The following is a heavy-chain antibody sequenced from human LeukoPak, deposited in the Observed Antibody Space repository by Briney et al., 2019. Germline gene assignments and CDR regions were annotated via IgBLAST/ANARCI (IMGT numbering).Heavy chain of an antibody. Sequence: GGSLRLSCVASGLTFSTYGMHWVRQAPGKGLEWVAVISYDGRNIHYPDSVKGRFTISRDISTDTLWLQTDSLRTEDTAVYYCAKGPLRGTAAAIDYWGQGTLVTVSS. CDR2: ISYDGRNI. CDR3: AKGPLRGTAAAIDY. D-gene: IGHD2-2*01. CDR1: GLTFSTYG. V-gene: IGHV3-30*18. J-gene: IGHJ4*02.